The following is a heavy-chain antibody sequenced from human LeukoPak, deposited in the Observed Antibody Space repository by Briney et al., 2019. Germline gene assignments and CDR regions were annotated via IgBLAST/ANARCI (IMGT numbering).Heavy chain of an antibody. Sequence: SETLSLTCTVSGGSISSDYWSWIRQSPGKGLEWIGYIYYSGTTSYNPSLKSRVTISLDTSKSQFSLKLSSVTAADTAVYYCARGANWGSPDYWGQGTLVTVSS. D-gene: IGHD7-27*01. CDR3: ARGANWGSPDY. CDR2: IYYSGTT. J-gene: IGHJ4*02. V-gene: IGHV4-59*01. CDR1: GGSISSDY.